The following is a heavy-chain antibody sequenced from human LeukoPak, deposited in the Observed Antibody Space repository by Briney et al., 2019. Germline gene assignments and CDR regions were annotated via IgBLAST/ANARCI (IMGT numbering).Heavy chain of an antibody. J-gene: IGHJ4*02. CDR1: GFTFNDYA. D-gene: IGHD3-22*01. CDR3: VRGSFDSSDYYQVPPFRS. CDR2: ISYDGCNK. V-gene: IGHV3-30-3*01. Sequence: TGGPLSLSCALAGFTFNDYAMHWVREAPGKGPEWVPVISYDGCNKYYADSVQGRFTMSSDNSKNTLYLQMNSLRAEDTALYHCVRGSFDSSDYYQVPPFRSWGQGTLVTVSS.